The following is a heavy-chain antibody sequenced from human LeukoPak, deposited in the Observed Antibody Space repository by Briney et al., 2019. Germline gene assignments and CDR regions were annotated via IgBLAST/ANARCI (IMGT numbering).Heavy chain of an antibody. CDR2: IYYGGST. J-gene: IGHJ4*02. D-gene: IGHD2-21*01. V-gene: IGHV4-59*01. CDR3: ARVINIVGVRGPPVD. Sequence: SETLSLTCTVSGGSISSYYWSWIRQPPGKGLEWIGYIYYGGSTNYNPSLKSRVTISVDTSKNQFSLKLSSVTAADTAVYYCARVINIVGVRGPPVDWGQGTLVTVSS. CDR1: GGSISSYY.